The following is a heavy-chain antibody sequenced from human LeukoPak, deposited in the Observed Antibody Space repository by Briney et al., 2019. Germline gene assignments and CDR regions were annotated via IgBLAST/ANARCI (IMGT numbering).Heavy chain of an antibody. CDR3: ARDGGYYFDY. V-gene: IGHV3-21*01. CDR1: GFTFSSYS. J-gene: IGHJ4*02. CDR2: ISSSSSYI. Sequence: GGSLRLSCAASGFTFSSYSMNWVRQAPGKGLEWVSSISSSSSYIYYADSVKGRFTISRDNTKNSLYLQMNGLRAEDTAVYYCARDGGYYFDYWGQGTLVTVSS. D-gene: IGHD3-16*01.